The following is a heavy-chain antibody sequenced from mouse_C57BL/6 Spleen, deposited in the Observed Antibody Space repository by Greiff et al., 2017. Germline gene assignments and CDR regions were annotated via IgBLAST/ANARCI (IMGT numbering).Heavy chain of an antibody. Sequence: QVQLKESGAELARPGASVKMSCKASGYTFTSYTMHWVKQRPGQGLEWIGYINPSSGYTKYNQKFKDKATLTADKSSSTAYMQLSSLTSEDSAVYYCARYPGKNYFDYWGQGTTLTVSS. V-gene: IGHV1-4*01. CDR3: ARYPGKNYFDY. CDR2: INPSSGYT. CDR1: GYTFTSYT. J-gene: IGHJ2*01.